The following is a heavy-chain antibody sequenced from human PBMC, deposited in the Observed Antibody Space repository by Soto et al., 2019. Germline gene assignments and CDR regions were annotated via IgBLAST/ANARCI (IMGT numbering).Heavy chain of an antibody. D-gene: IGHD5-18*01. CDR2: IYYSGST. Sequence: SETLSLTCTVSGGSISSGDYYWSWIRQPPGKGLEWIGYIYYSGSTYYNPSLKSRVTISVDTSKNQFSLKLSSVTAADTAVYYCASGYSYGYRPGYYGMDVWGQGTTVTVSS. CDR3: ASGYSYGYRPGYYGMDV. CDR1: GGSISSGDYY. V-gene: IGHV4-30-4*01. J-gene: IGHJ6*02.